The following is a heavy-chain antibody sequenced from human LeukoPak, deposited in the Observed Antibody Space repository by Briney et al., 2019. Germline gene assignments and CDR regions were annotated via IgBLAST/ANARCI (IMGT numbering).Heavy chain of an antibody. V-gene: IGHV3-48*02. CDR1: GFTFSSYG. D-gene: IGHD2-8*01. CDR2: ISSSSSAI. CDR3: ARDNGGGRTPIDY. Sequence: GGSLRLSCAASGFTFSSYGMHWVRQAPGKGLEWVSYISSSSSAIYYADSVKGRFTISRDNAKNSLYLQMNSLRDEDTAVYYCARDNGGGRTPIDYWGQGTLVTVSS. J-gene: IGHJ4*02.